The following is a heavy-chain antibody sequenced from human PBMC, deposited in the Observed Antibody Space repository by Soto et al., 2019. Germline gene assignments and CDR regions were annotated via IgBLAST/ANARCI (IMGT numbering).Heavy chain of an antibody. V-gene: IGHV3-9*01. CDR3: AKGRYDFWSPYYFDS. J-gene: IGHJ4*02. CDR2: IPWNSRVL. D-gene: IGHD3-3*01. CDR1: GLNFDDFA. Sequence: GGSLRLSCVGTGLNFDDFAMHWVRQAPGKGLEWVSGIPWNSRVLAYADSVKGRFTISRDNARNSRYLQMDSLRDEDTALYYCAKGRYDFWSPYYFDSWGQGTLVTVSS.